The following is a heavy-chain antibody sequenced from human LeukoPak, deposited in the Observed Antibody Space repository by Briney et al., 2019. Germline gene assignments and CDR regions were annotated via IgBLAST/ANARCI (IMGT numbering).Heavy chain of an antibody. CDR2: IYHSGST. V-gene: IGHV4-38-2*01. D-gene: IGHD1-1*01. J-gene: IGHJ4*02. Sequence: SETLSLTCAVSGYSVSSGYYWGWIRQPPGKGLGWIGSIYHSGSTYYNPSLKSRVTISVDTSKNQFSLKLSSVTAADTAVYYCARALGRVRGNIDYWGQGTLVTASS. CDR1: GYSVSSGYY. CDR3: ARALGRVRGNIDY.